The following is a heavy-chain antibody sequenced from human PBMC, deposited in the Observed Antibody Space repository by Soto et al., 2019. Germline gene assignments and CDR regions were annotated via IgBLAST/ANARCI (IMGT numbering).Heavy chain of an antibody. Sequence: PVGSLRLSCVVSGFTFNNYGINWVRQAPGKGLEWVSTVSKSDYTYYSDSVKGRFTISRDNAKNSVSLQMNTLRAEDTAVYYCAREDSIIIPAVSDFWGQGTLVTSPQ. V-gene: IGHV3-21*01. J-gene: IGHJ4*02. D-gene: IGHD2-2*01. CDR3: AREDSIIIPAVSDF. CDR1: GFTFNNYG. CDR2: VSKSDYT.